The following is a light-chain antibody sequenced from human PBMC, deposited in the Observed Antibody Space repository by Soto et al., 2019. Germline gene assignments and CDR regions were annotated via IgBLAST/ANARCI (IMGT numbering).Light chain of an antibody. V-gene: IGKV3-11*01. CDR3: QQRRT. CDR1: QSVSSY. Sequence: IQTTATLSLSPGERATLSCRASQSVSSYLAWYQQKPGQAPRLLIYDASNRATGIPARFSGSGSGTDFTLTISSLEPEDFAVYYCQQRRTFGQGTKVDIK. J-gene: IGKJ1*01. CDR2: DAS.